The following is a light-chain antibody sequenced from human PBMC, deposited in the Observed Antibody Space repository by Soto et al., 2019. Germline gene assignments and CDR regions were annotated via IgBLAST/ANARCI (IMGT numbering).Light chain of an antibody. CDR2: YDD. CDR1: SSNIGNNA. V-gene: IGLV1-36*01. J-gene: IGLJ1*01. CDR3: AAWDDSLNGQV. Sequence: SCSGSSSNIGNNAVNWYQQLPGKAPKLLIYYDDLLPSGISDRFSGSMSGTSASFAICGFQSDDEADYYCAAWDDSLNGQVFGTGTKVTVL.